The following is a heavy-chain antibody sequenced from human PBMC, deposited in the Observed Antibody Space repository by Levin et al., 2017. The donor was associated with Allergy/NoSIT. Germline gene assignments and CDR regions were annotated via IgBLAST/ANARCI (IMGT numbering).Heavy chain of an antibody. V-gene: IGHV4-34*01. CDR2: INHSGST. CDR1: GGSFSGYY. Sequence: NASETLSLTCAVYGGSFSGYYWSWIRQPPGKGLEWIGEINHSGSTNYNPSLKSRVTISVDTSKNQFSLKLSSVTAADTAVYYCARGYKWRRLVNSSSPHWYFDLWGRGTLVTVSS. J-gene: IGHJ2*01. CDR3: ARGYKWRRLVNSSSPHWYFDL. D-gene: IGHD6-6*01.